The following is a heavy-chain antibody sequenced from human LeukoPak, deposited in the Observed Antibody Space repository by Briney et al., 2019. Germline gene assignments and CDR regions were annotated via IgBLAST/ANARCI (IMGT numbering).Heavy chain of an antibody. Sequence: SVKVSCKASGGTFSSYAISWVRQAPGRGLEWMGGIIPIFGTANYAQKFQGRVTITADESTSTAYMELSSLRSEDTAVYYCARARAVAVHKNAFDIWGQGTMVTVSS. CDR2: IIPIFGTA. D-gene: IGHD6-19*01. V-gene: IGHV1-69*13. J-gene: IGHJ3*02. CDR3: ARARAVAVHKNAFDI. CDR1: GGTFSSYA.